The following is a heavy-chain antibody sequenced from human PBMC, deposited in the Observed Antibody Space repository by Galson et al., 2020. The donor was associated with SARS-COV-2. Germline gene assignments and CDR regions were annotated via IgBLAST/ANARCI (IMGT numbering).Heavy chain of an antibody. D-gene: IGHD5-18*01. Sequence: SGPTLVKPTETLTLTCTVSGFSLSNARMGVSWIRQPPGKALEWLAHIFSNDEKSYSTSLKSRLTISKDTSKSQVVLTMTNMDPVDTATYYCARIQFGYSYGYYYMDVWGKGTTVTVSS. CDR2: IFSNDEK. V-gene: IGHV2-26*01. CDR3: ARIQFGYSYGYYYMDV. J-gene: IGHJ6*03. CDR1: GFSLSNARMG.